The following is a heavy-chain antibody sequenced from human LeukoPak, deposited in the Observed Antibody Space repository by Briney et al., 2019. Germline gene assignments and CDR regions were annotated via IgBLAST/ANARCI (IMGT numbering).Heavy chain of an antibody. D-gene: IGHD3-10*01. CDR2: ISYDGSNK. CDR1: GFTFSSYA. Sequence: GGSLRLSCAASGFTFSSYAMHWVRQAPGKGLEWVAVISYDGSNKYYADSVKGRFTISRDNSKNTLYLQMNSPRVEDTAMYYCAKDLIPMVHDPHYFYYGMDVWGQGTTVTVSS. J-gene: IGHJ6*02. V-gene: IGHV3-30-3*01. CDR3: AKDLIPMVHDPHYFYYGMDV.